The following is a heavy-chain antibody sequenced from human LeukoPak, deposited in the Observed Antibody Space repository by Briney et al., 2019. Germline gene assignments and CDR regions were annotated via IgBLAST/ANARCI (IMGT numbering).Heavy chain of an antibody. CDR2: IKGKTDGGST. V-gene: IGHV3-15*01. Sequence: PGGSLRLSCAVSGITFSNAWMSWVRQAPGKGLEWVGRIKGKTDGGSTDYAAPVKGRFTISRDDSKNTLYLQMNSLKTEDTAVYYCTTVPFYYDSSAKYYFDYWGQGTLVTVSS. CDR1: GITFSNAW. CDR3: TTVPFYYDSSAKYYFDY. J-gene: IGHJ4*02. D-gene: IGHD3-22*01.